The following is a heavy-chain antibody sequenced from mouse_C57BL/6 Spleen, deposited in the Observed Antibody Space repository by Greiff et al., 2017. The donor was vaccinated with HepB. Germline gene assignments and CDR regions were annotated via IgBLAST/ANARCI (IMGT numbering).Heavy chain of an antibody. Sequence: EVQLVESGGGLVQPGGSLKLSCAASGFTFSDYYMYWVRQTPEKRLEWVAYISNGGGSTYYPDTVKGRFTISRDNAKNTLYLQMSRLKSEDTAMYYCARFDGLYAMDYWGQGTSVTVSS. J-gene: IGHJ4*01. CDR1: GFTFSDYY. V-gene: IGHV5-12*01. D-gene: IGHD1-2*01. CDR3: ARFDGLYAMDY. CDR2: ISNGGGST.